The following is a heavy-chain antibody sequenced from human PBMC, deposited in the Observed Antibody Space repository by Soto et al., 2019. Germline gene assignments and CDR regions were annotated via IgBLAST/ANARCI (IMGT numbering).Heavy chain of an antibody. V-gene: IGHV4-61*01. D-gene: IGHD3-16*01. CDR3: ARSQRGRTAYTFDY. CDR2: IYYSGTT. CDR1: GDSVSNDNYY. Sequence: SETLSLTCAVSGDSVSNDNYYWSWIRQPPGKGLEWIGYIYYSGTTNYNSYLKSRLSLSVDMSKNQFSLKLASVTAADTAVYFCARSQRGRTAYTFDYWGQGALVTVSS. J-gene: IGHJ4*02.